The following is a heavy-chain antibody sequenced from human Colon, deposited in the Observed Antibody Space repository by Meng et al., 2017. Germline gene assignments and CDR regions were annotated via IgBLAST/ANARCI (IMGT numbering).Heavy chain of an antibody. CDR3: ARDSQGPRT. CDR1: GFTFSGFS. V-gene: IGHV3-7*01. J-gene: IGHJ5*02. CDR2: IKQDASEK. Sequence: VEPVESGGGLVKPGEALSLCCAASGFTFSGFSLSWVRQAPGKGLEWVANIKQDASEKNFVDSVKGRFSIFRDNVKNSVYLQMDSLRVEDTAVYYCARDSQGPRTWGQGTLVTVSS.